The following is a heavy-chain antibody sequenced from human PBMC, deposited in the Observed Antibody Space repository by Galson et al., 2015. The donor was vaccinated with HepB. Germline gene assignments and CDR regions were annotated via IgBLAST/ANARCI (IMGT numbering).Heavy chain of an antibody. V-gene: IGHV1-18*01. CDR2: ISAYNGNT. J-gene: IGHJ6*03. Sequence: SVKVSCKASGYTFTSYGISWVRQAPGQGLEWMGWISAYNGNTNYAQKLQGRVTMTTDTSTSTAYMELRSLRSDDTAVYYCARVWSDSSSWEVYYYYYMDVWGKGTTVTVSS. CDR3: ARVWSDSSSWEVYYYYYMDV. D-gene: IGHD6-13*01. CDR1: GYTFTSYG.